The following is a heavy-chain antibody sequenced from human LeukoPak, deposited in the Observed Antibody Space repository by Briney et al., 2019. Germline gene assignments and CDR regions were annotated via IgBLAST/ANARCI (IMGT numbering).Heavy chain of an antibody. V-gene: IGHV3-30*02. CDR3: AKEEVQWELRFDY. J-gene: IGHJ4*02. D-gene: IGHD1-26*01. Sequence: RGSLRLSCAASGFTFSSYGMHWVRQAPGKGLEWVAFIRYDGSNKYYADSVKGRFTISRDNSKNTLYLQMNSLRAEDTAVYYCAKEEVQWELRFDYWGQGTLVTVSS. CDR1: GFTFSSYG. CDR2: IRYDGSNK.